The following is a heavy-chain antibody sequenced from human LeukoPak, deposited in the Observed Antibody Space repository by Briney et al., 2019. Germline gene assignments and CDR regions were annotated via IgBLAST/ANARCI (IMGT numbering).Heavy chain of an antibody. CDR3: ARADDFWSGYFGY. Sequence: TSETLSLTCAVYGGSFSAYYWTWIRQPAGKGLEWIGRIYTSGSTNYNPSLKSRVTMSVDTSKNQFSLKLSSVTAADTAVYYCARADDFWSGYFGYWGQGTLVTVSS. CDR2: IYTSGST. D-gene: IGHD3-3*01. J-gene: IGHJ4*02. V-gene: IGHV4-59*10. CDR1: GGSFSAYY.